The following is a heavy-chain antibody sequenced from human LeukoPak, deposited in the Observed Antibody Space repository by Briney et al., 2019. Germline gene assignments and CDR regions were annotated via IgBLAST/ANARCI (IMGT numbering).Heavy chain of an antibody. D-gene: IGHD1-26*01. V-gene: IGHV4-39*07. CDR2: FYFSGSS. CDR3: AERGVGPTTDAFDI. CDR1: GGSVSSSNFY. J-gene: IGHJ3*02. Sequence: SETLPLTCSVSGGSVSSSNFYWGWVRQAPGKGLEWIGSFYFSGSSFHNPSLKSRVLMSGDKSKNHLSLKLRSVTAADTAVYYCAERGVGPTTDAFDIWGRGTMVTASS.